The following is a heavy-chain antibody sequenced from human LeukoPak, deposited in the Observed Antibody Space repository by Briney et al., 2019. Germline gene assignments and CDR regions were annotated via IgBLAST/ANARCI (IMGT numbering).Heavy chain of an antibody. Sequence: SCKASGGTFSSYAMHWVRQAPGKGLEWVAVISYDGSNKYYADSVKGRFTISRDNSKNTLYLQMNSLRAEDTAVYYCARDRDYYDSSGQFDYWGQGTLVTVSS. CDR3: ARDRDYYDSSGQFDY. J-gene: IGHJ4*02. CDR1: GGTFSSYA. CDR2: ISYDGSNK. D-gene: IGHD3-22*01. V-gene: IGHV3-30-3*01.